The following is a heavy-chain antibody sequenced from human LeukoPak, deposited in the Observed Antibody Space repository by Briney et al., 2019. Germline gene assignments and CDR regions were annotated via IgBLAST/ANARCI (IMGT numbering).Heavy chain of an antibody. CDR1: GFTFSSYW. Sequence: GGSLRLSCVASGFTFSSYWMSWVRQAPGKGLEWVANVQHIGGETYYVDSVKGRFTISRDNAKNSVYLQMNSLGADDTAVYYCATYSILNAREFRYWGQGTLVTVTS. J-gene: IGHJ1*01. CDR3: ATYSILNAREFRY. D-gene: IGHD4-11*01. CDR2: VQHIGGET. V-gene: IGHV3-7*01.